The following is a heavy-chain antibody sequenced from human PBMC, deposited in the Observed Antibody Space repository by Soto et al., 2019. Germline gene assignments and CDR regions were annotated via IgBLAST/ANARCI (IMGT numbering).Heavy chain of an antibody. J-gene: IGHJ4*02. CDR2: IYYSGST. D-gene: IGHD5-18*01. V-gene: IGHV4-31*03. Sequence: QVQLQESGPGLVKPSQTLSLTCTVSGGSISSGGYYWSWICQHPGKGLEWIGYIYYSGSTYYNPSLKSRVTISVDTSKNQFSLKLSSVTAADTAVYYCAREADRHGYVRDYWGQGTLVTVSS. CDR3: AREADRHGYVRDY. CDR1: GGSISSGGYY.